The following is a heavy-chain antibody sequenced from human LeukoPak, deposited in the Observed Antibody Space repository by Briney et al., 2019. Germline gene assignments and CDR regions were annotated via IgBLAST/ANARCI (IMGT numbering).Heavy chain of an antibody. D-gene: IGHD6-6*01. CDR1: GGSISSSSYY. V-gene: IGHV4-39*07. CDR2: IYYSGST. CDR3: AREIAARPRWFDP. J-gene: IGHJ5*02. Sequence: SETLSLTCTVSGGSISSSSYYWGWIRQPPGKGLEWIGSIYYSGSTYYNPSLKSRVTISVDTSKNQFCLKLSSVTAADTAVYYCAREIAARPRWFDPWGQGTLVTVSS.